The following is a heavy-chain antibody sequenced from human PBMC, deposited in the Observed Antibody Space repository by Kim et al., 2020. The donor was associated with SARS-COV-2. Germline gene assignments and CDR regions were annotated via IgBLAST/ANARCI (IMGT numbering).Heavy chain of an antibody. CDR1: GFTFSSYE. D-gene: IGHD6-19*01. V-gene: IGHV3-48*03. CDR3: AREDSSGGSRVDY. Sequence: GGSLRLSCAASGFTFSSYEMNWVRQAPGKGLEWVSSISSSGSTIYYADSVKGRFTISRDNAKNSLYLQMNSLRAEDTAVYYCAREDSSGGSRVDYWGQGTLVTVSS. CDR2: ISSSGSTI. J-gene: IGHJ4*02.